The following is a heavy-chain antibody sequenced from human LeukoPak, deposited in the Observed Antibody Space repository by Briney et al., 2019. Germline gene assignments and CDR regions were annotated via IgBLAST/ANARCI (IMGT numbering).Heavy chain of an antibody. D-gene: IGHD2-2*01. J-gene: IGHJ3*02. CDR1: GGSISSYY. CDR2: IYTSGST. V-gene: IGHV4-4*09. Sequence: WETLSLTCAVSGGSISSYYWSWIRQPPGKGLEWIWYIYTSGSTNYNPSLKSRVTISVDTSKNQFSLKLSSVPAADTAVYYCARHHCSSTSCYVTGSDAFDIWGQGTMVTVSS. CDR3: ARHHCSSTSCYVTGSDAFDI.